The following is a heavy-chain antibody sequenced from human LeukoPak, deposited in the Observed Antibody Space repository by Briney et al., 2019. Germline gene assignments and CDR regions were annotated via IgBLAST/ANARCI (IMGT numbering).Heavy chain of an antibody. J-gene: IGHJ4*02. CDR2: IYAGNSDT. V-gene: IGHV5-51*01. CDR1: GYTFTTSW. Sequence: GESLKISFQGFGYTFTTSWIGWVRQLPGKGLEWMAIIYAGNSDTKYSPSFQGQVSISTDRSINTAYLQWSSLKASDTAIYYCAILNHPDGRVYWGQGTLVTVSS. D-gene: IGHD5-24*01. CDR3: AILNHPDGRVY.